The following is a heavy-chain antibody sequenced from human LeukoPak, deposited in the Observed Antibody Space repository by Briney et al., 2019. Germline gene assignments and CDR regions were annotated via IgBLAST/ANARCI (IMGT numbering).Heavy chain of an antibody. V-gene: IGHV1-18*01. CDR2: ISAYNGNT. Sequence: ASVKVSCKASGYTFTSYGISWVRQAPGQGLEWMGWISAYNGNTNYAQKLQGRVTMTTDTSTSTAYMELRSLRSDDTAVYYCARDLLYDSSGYYDCWGQGTLVTVSS. D-gene: IGHD3-22*01. J-gene: IGHJ4*02. CDR1: GYTFTSYG. CDR3: ARDLLYDSSGYYDC.